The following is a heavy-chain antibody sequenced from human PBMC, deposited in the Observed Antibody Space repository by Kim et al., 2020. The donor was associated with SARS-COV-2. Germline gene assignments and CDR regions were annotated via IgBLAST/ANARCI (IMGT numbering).Heavy chain of an antibody. D-gene: IGHD6-13*01. Sequence: LKSRFTRSVDTSKNQFSLKLSSVTAADTAVYYCARGKAAAGTRRWYYVDYWGQGTLVTVSS. V-gene: IGHV4-39*07. CDR3: ARGKAAAGTRRWYYVDY. J-gene: IGHJ4*02.